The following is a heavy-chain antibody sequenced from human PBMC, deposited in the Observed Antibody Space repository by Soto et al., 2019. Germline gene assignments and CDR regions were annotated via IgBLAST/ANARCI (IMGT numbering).Heavy chain of an antibody. CDR3: ARSLSGDYYDSSGPSDY. V-gene: IGHV3-11*01. CDR1: GFTFSDYY. D-gene: IGHD3-22*01. CDR2: ISSSGSTT. Sequence: PGGSLRLSCAASGFTFSDYYMSWIRQAPGKGLEWVSYISSSGSTTYYADSVKGRFTISRDNAKNSLYLQMNSLRAEDTAVYYCARSLSGDYYDSSGPSDYWGQGTLVTVSS. J-gene: IGHJ4*02.